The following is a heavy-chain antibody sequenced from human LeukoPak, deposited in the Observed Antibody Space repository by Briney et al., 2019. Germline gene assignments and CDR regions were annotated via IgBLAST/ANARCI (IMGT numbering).Heavy chain of an antibody. CDR2: INPNRGGT. CDR1: GYTFTGYY. CDR3: ARDFSTYYYGSGSHNWFDP. V-gene: IGHV1-2*02. J-gene: IGHJ5*02. Sequence: ASVKVSCKASGYTFTGYYMHWVRQAPGQGLEWMGWINPNRGGTNYAQKFQGRVTMTRDTSIGTAYMELSRLRSDDTAVYYCARDFSTYYYGSGSHNWFDPWGQGTLVTVSS. D-gene: IGHD3-10*01.